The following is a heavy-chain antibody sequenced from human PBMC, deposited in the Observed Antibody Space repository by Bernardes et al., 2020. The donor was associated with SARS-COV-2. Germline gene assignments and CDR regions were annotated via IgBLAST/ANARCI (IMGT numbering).Heavy chain of an antibody. V-gene: IGHV4-59*01. J-gene: IGHJ3*02. CDR2: FYSTGSTSYNSGST. CDR1: GGSISSYY. Sequence: SETLSLTCTVSGGSISSYYWSWIRQPPGKGLEWIGYFYSTGSTSYNSGSTNYNPSLKSRVTISVDTSKNQFSLKLSSVTAADTAVYYCARGGGRQQLDRRWAFDIWGQGTMVTVSS. CDR3: ARGGGRQQLDRRWAFDI. D-gene: IGHD6-13*01.